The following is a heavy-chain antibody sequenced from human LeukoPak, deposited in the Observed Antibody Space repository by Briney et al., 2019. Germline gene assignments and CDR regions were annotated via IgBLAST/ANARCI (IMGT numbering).Heavy chain of an antibody. J-gene: IGHJ4*02. CDR1: GYTFTDYY. CDR3: ARDPPSYYDSSSFDY. D-gene: IGHD3-22*01. CDR2: INPNSGGT. Sequence: ASVKVSCKASGYTFTDYYIHWVRQAPGQGLEWMGWINPNSGGTKYAQKFQGRVSMTRDTSISTAYMELSRLRYDDTAVYYCARDPPSYYDSSSFDYWGQGTPVTVSS. V-gene: IGHV1-2*02.